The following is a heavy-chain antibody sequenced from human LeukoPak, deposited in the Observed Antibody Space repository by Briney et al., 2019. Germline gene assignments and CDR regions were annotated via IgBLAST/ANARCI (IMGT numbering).Heavy chain of an antibody. CDR3: AKSSTETYMYYYYYYMDV. V-gene: IGHV3-23*01. Sequence: GGSLRLSCAASGFTFSSYAMSWVRQAPGKGLEWVSAISGSGGSTYYADSVKGRFTISRDNSKNTLYLQMNSLRAEDTAVYYCAKSSTETYMYYYYYYMDVWGKGTTVTVSS. CDR1: GFTFSSYA. D-gene: IGHD2-2*02. J-gene: IGHJ6*03. CDR2: ISGSGGST.